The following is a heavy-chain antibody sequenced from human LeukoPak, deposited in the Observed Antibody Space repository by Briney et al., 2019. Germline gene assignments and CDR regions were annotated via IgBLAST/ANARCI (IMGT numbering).Heavy chain of an antibody. Sequence: SGGSLRLSCAASGFTFSGSAMHWVRQASGKGLEWVGRIRSKANSYATAYAASVKGRFTISRDDSKNTAYLQMNSLKTEDKAVYYCTTTAGRAAAGTGFDYWGQGTLVTVSS. V-gene: IGHV3-73*01. D-gene: IGHD6-13*01. CDR2: IRSKANSYAT. CDR3: TTTAGRAAAGTGFDY. J-gene: IGHJ4*02. CDR1: GFTFSGSA.